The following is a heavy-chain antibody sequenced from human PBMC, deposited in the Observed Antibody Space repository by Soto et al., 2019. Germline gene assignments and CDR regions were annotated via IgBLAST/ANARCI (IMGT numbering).Heavy chain of an antibody. CDR3: ARDPSIVATMGSIYYYYGMDV. CDR2: IKQDGSEK. CDR1: GFTFSSYW. J-gene: IGHJ6*02. D-gene: IGHD5-12*01. V-gene: IGHV3-7*01. Sequence: EVQLVESGGGLVQPGGSLRLSCAASGFTFSSYWMSWVRQAPGKGLEWVANIKQDGSEKYYVDSVKGRFTISRDNAKNSLYLQMNPLRAEDTAVYYCARDPSIVATMGSIYYYYGMDVWGQGTTVTVSS.